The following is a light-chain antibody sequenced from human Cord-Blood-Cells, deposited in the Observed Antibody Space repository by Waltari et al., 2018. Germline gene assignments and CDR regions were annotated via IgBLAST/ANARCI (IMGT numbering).Light chain of an antibody. J-gene: IGLJ2*01. V-gene: IGLV2-8*01. Sequence: QSALTQPPSASGSPGQSVTISCTGTSSDVGCYNYVSWYQQHPGKAPKLMIYEVSKRPSGVPDRFSGSKSGNTASLTVSVLQAEDEADYYCSSYAGSNNLVFGGGTKLTVL. CDR1: SSDVGCYNY. CDR3: SSYAGSNNLV. CDR2: EVS.